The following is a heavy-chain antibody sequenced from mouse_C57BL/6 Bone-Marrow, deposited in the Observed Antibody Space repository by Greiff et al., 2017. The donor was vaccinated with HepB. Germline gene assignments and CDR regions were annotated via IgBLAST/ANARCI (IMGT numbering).Heavy chain of an antibody. J-gene: IGHJ4*01. V-gene: IGHV2-6*03. CDR1: GFSLTSYG. CDR2: IWSDGST. Sequence: QVQLKESGPGLVAPSQSLSITCTVSGFSLTSYGVHWVRQPPGKGLEWLVVIWSDGSTTYNSAPKTRLSISTDNSKSHDFLKMNSLQTHDTAMYYFARYNGYFDYATDYCGQGTSVTVTS. CDR3: ARYNGYFDYATDY. D-gene: IGHD2-3*01.